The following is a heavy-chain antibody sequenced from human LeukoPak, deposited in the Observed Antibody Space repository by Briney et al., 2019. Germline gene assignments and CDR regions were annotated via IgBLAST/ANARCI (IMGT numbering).Heavy chain of an antibody. V-gene: IGHV4-59*08. J-gene: IGHJ4*02. Sequence: SETLSLTCSVSGNSIASDFWSWIRQSPGKGLEWIGYINYSGRSEYDPSLKSRVTISVDRSTKRVSLKMRSVTAADTAVYYCARLDCLSNECYNYWAVGALVTVSS. CDR1: GNSIASDF. D-gene: IGHD2/OR15-2a*01. CDR2: INYSGRS. CDR3: ARLDCLSNECYNY.